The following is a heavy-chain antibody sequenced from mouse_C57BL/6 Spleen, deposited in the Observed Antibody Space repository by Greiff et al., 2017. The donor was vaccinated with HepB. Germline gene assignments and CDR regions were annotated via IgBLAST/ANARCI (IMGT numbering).Heavy chain of an antibody. V-gene: IGHV1-85*01. J-gene: IGHJ3*01. CDR2: VYPRDGST. CDR3: AKSGTGMFAY. CDR1: GYTFTSYD. Sequence: VQLQQSGPELVKPGASVKLSCKASGYTFTSYDINWVKQRPGQGLEWIGWVYPRDGSTKYNEKFKGMATLTVDTSSSTAYMERHSLTSEDSAVYFCAKSGTGMFAYWGQGTLVTVSA. D-gene: IGHD4-1*01.